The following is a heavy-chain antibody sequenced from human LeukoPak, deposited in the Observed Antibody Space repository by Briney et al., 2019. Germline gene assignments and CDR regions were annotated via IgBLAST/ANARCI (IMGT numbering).Heavy chain of an antibody. V-gene: IGHV3-9*01. CDR3: AKDEDCSSTSCYRFDY. CDR1: GFTFDDYA. J-gene: IGHJ4*02. Sequence: GGSLRLSCAVSGFTFDDYAMHWVRQAPGKGLEWVSGISWNSGRIGYADSVKGRFTISRDNAKNSLYLQMNSLRAEDTAVYYCAKDEDCSSTSCYRFDYWGQGTLVTVSS. D-gene: IGHD2-2*01. CDR2: ISWNSGRI.